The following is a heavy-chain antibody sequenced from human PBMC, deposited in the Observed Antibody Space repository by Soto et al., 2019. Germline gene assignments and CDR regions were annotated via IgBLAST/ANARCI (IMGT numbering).Heavy chain of an antibody. J-gene: IGHJ5*02. Sequence: GSLRLSCAASGFTFSSYAMSWVRQAPGKGLEWVSAISGSGGSTYYADSVKGRFTISRDNSKNTLYLQMNSLRAEDTAVYYCARAYYYDSSGYSWTPFDPWGQGTLVTVSS. D-gene: IGHD3-22*01. V-gene: IGHV3-23*01. CDR2: ISGSGGST. CDR1: GFTFSSYA. CDR3: ARAYYYDSSGYSWTPFDP.